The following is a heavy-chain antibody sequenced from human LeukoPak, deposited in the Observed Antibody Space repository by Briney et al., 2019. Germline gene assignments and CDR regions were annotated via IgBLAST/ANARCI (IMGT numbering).Heavy chain of an antibody. Sequence: SETLSLTCTVSGGSFSSSSYYWGWIRQPPGKGLEWIGSIYYSGSTYYNPSLKSRVTISVDTSKNQFSLELSSVTAADTAVYYCARRGRSSREVCPTTFDPWGQGTLVTVSS. CDR1: GGSFSSSSYY. CDR2: IYYSGST. D-gene: IGHD6-13*01. V-gene: IGHV4-39*07. J-gene: IGHJ5*02. CDR3: ARRGRSSREVCPTTFDP.